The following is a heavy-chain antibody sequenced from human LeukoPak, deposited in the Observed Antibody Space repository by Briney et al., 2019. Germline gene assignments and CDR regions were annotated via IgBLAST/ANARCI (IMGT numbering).Heavy chain of an antibody. Sequence: SGGSLRLSCAASGFTFSDYGMNWVRRTPGKGLEWVSAISGRGGCTYYADSVKGRFTISRDNSKNTLYLQMTSLRAEDTAVYYCAKGGYLYGSGSYYNVAYYYYMDVWGKGTTVTISS. J-gene: IGHJ6*03. CDR2: ISGRGGCT. CDR3: AKGGYLYGSGSYYNVAYYYYMDV. CDR1: GFTFSDYG. V-gene: IGHV3-23*01. D-gene: IGHD3-10*01.